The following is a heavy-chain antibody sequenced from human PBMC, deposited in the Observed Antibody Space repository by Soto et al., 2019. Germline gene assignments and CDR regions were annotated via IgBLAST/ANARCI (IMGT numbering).Heavy chain of an antibody. CDR1: GGSIGSGSYY. V-gene: IGHV4-31*03. CDR3: ARAGYDRDGGGYYYFDY. D-gene: IGHD3-22*01. CDR2: INYSGST. Sequence: QVQLQEKGPGLVKPSQTLSLTCTVSGGSIGSGSYYWSWIRQHPGKGLAWIGYINYSGSTFYIPSLKSRVTTSIDTSTNQFSLKLSSVTAADTAVYYCARAGYDRDGGGYYYFDYWGQGTLVTVSS. J-gene: IGHJ4*02.